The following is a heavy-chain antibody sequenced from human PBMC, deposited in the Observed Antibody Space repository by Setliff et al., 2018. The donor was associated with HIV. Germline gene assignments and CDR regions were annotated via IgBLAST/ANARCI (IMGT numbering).Heavy chain of an antibody. CDR2: ISESGANT. J-gene: IGHJ4*02. V-gene: IGHV3-23*01. Sequence: GGSLRLSCVASGFTFNSYWMYWVRQAPGKGLEWVSGISESGANTYYADSVKGRFTISRDNSKNTLYLQMDSLRAEDTAVYYCAKVPSYWGQGTLVTVSS. CDR3: AKVPSY. CDR1: GFTFNSYW.